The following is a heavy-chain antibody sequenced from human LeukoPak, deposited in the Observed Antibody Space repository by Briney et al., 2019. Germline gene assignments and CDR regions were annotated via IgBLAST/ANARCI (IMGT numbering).Heavy chain of an antibody. D-gene: IGHD5-24*01. Sequence: GASVKISCKASGGTFSSYAISWVRQAPGQGLEWMGGIIPIFGTANYAQKFQGRVTITTDESTSTAYMELSSLRSEDTAVYYCARETLLEMATIPPAFDICGQGTMVTVSS. CDR3: ARETLLEMATIPPAFDI. CDR1: GGTFSSYA. J-gene: IGHJ3*02. CDR2: IIPIFGTA. V-gene: IGHV1-69*05.